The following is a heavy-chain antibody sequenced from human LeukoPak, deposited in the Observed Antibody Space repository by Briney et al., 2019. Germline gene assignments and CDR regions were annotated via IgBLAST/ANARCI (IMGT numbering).Heavy chain of an antibody. J-gene: IGHJ4*02. CDR2: IIPIFGTA. D-gene: IGHD4-17*01. CDR1: GYTFTSYG. Sequence: GASVKVSCKASGYTFTSYGISWVRQAPGQGLEWMGRIIPIFGTANYAQKFQGRVTITTDESTSTAYMELSSLRSEDTAVYYCARDFPGDGDTGDYWGQGTLVTVSS. CDR3: ARDFPGDGDTGDY. V-gene: IGHV1-69*05.